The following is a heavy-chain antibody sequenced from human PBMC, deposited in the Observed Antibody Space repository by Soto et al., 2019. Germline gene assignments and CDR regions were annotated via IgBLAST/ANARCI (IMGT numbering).Heavy chain of an antibody. D-gene: IGHD2-15*01. CDR2: IYYSGST. J-gene: IGHJ2*01. V-gene: IGHV4-31*03. CDR3: AREPLTQAHCSGGSCYQNWYFDL. CDR1: GGSISSGGYY. Sequence: PSETLSLTCTVSGGSISSGGYYWSWIRQHPGKGLEWIGYIYYSGSTYYSPPLKSRVTISVDTSKNQFSLKLSSVTAADTAVYYCAREPLTQAHCSGGSCYQNWYFDLWGRGTLVTVSS.